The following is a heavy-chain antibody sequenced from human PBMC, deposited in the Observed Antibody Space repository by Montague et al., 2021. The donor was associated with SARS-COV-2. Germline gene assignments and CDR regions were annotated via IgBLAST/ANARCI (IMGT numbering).Heavy chain of an antibody. CDR1: GGAISTSSFH. J-gene: IGHJ4*02. CDR3: ARHAPFSDNYRRYPFNFDL. Sequence: SETLSLTCTVSGGAISTSSFHWGWVRQSPGKGLEWIATIYFSGSAYYNPSLKSRVSISIDTSKNKFSLQLTSVTAADTAVYYWARHAPFSDNYRRYPFNFDLGGQGTLVTVSS. V-gene: IGHV4-39*01. CDR2: IYFSGSA. D-gene: IGHD1-1*01.